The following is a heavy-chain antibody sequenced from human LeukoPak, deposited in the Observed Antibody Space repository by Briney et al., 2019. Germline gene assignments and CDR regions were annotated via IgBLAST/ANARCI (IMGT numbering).Heavy chain of an antibody. V-gene: IGHV3-23*01. D-gene: IGHD6-19*01. Sequence: GGPLRLSCAASGFAFSFYAMSWLRQPPGKGLEWVSTINANSGTTSYAASVRGRFTISRDNSKNTLYLQVNTLRADDTATYYCAKPVSGGLAVTADWFHPWGQGTLVVVSS. CDR2: INANSGTT. CDR3: AKPVSGGLAVTADWFHP. CDR1: GFAFSFYA. J-gene: IGHJ5*01.